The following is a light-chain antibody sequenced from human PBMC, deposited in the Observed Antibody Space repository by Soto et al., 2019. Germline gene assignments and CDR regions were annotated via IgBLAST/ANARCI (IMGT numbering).Light chain of an antibody. Sequence: IVMTQSPDSLAVSLGERATINCKSSQTVLSSSNNQKYLAWYRQKPGQPPQLLILWASTRESGVPDRFSGSGSGTDFTLTISSRQAEDVAVYYCQQYYSYPAFGQGTRVEIK. V-gene: IGKV4-1*01. CDR3: QQYYSYPA. CDR2: WAS. CDR1: QTVLSSSNNQKY. J-gene: IGKJ1*01.